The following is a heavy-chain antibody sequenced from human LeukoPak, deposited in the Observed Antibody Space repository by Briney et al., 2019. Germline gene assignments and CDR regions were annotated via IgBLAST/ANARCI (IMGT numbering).Heavy chain of an antibody. V-gene: IGHV4-59*12. CDR1: GGSISSYY. D-gene: IGHD1-26*01. CDR2: IYYSGST. Sequence: SETLSLTCTVSGGSISSYYWSRIRQPPGKGLEWIGYIYYSGSTNYNPSLKSRVTMSVDTSKNQFSLKLSSVTAADTAVYYCARGVGGSYGGGFDYWGQGTLVTVSS. CDR3: ARGVGGSYGGGFDY. J-gene: IGHJ4*02.